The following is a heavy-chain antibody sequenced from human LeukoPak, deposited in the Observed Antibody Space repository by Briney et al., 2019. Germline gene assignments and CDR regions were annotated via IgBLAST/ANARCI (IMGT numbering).Heavy chain of an antibody. CDR1: GGSLSSGRYY. D-gene: IGHD1-26*01. V-gene: IGHV4-61*02. J-gene: IGHJ6*04. CDR3: ARETTLGPTSRMDV. Sequence: SQTLSLTCSVSGGSLSSGRYYWTWIRQPAGKGLEWIGRFYTTGSTNYNPSLESRVTISVDMSKNQFSLKLSSVTAADTAVYFCARETTLGPTSRMDVWGKGTTVTVSS. CDR2: FYTTGST.